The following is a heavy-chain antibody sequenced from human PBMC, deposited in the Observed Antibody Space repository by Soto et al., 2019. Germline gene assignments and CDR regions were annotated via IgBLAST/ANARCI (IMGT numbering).Heavy chain of an antibody. CDR2: IIPFFDAT. CDR1: GGTFTTYD. CDR3: ARDRSSSWYNGTFYFDS. D-gene: IGHD6-19*01. Sequence: QVQLVQSGAEVRKPGSSVKVSCKASGGTFTTYDISWVRQAPGQGLEWMGWIIPFFDATKYAQKFQGRVTITAAKSTGTAYMELSSLRSEDTAMYYCARDRSSSWYNGTFYFDSWGQGTLVTVSS. J-gene: IGHJ4*02. V-gene: IGHV1-69*06.